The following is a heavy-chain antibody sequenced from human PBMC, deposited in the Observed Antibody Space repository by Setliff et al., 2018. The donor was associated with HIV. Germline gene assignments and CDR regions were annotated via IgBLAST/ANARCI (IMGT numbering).Heavy chain of an antibody. CDR2: INYSGTT. CDR1: GGSFSGNY. Sequence: SETLSLTCAIYGGSFSGNYWSWIRQPPGKGLEWIGEINYSGTTNHNPFLKSRVTISVDTSKKQFSLKLSSVTAADTAVYYCARGLRSFSAKYAFDIWGQGTMVTVSS. D-gene: IGHD3-16*02. CDR3: ARGLRSFSAKYAFDI. V-gene: IGHV4-34*01. J-gene: IGHJ3*02.